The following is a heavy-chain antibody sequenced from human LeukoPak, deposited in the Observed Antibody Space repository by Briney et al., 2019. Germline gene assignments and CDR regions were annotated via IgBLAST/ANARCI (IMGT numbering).Heavy chain of an antibody. CDR2: ISGGAENT. Sequence: GGSLRLSCAVSGLTFSNFAMAWVRQAPGKGLDWVAGISGGAENTYYGDSAKGRFTISRDNSKSTVDLEMNSLRAEDTAVYFCATYDVMNGCLDYWGQGAQVTVSS. D-gene: IGHD3/OR15-3a*01. V-gene: IGHV3-23*01. CDR1: GLTFSNFA. J-gene: IGHJ4*02. CDR3: ATYDVMNGCLDY.